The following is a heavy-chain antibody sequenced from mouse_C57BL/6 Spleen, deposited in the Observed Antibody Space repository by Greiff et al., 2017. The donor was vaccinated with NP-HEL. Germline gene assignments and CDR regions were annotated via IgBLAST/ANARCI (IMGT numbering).Heavy chain of an antibody. V-gene: IGHV1-19*01. CDR1: GYTFTDYY. CDR3: ARVHYYAMDY. Sequence: EVKLQESGPVLVKPGASVKMSCKASGYTFTDYYMNWVKQSHGKSLEWIGVINPYNGGTSYNQKFKGKATLTVDKSSSTAYMELNSLTSEDSAVYYCARVHYYAMDYWGQGTSVTVSS. CDR2: INPYNGGT. J-gene: IGHJ4*01.